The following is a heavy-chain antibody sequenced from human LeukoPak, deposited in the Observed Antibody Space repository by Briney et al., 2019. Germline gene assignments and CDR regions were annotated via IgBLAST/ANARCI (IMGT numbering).Heavy chain of an antibody. J-gene: IGHJ5*02. CDR3: ARAGVEGCSGGSCYPPSSWFDP. Sequence: PSETLSLTCTVSGGSISSSSYYWGWIRQPPGKGLEWIGSIYYSGSTYYNPSLKSRVTISVDTSKNQFSLKLSSVTAADTAVYYCARAGVEGCSGGSCYPPSSWFDPWGQGTLVTVSS. V-gene: IGHV4-39*07. D-gene: IGHD2-15*01. CDR1: GGSISSSSYY. CDR2: IYYSGST.